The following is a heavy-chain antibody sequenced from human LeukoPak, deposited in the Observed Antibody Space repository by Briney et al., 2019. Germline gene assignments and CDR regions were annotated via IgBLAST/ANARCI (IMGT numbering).Heavy chain of an antibody. CDR3: ASLGNSSGQSRRFDP. CDR1: GGSFSGYY. CDR2: INHSGST. D-gene: IGHD6-25*01. Sequence: SETLSLTCAVYGGSFSGYYWSWIRQPPGKGLEWIGEINHSGSTNYNPSLKSRVTISVDTSKNQFSLKLSSATAADTAVYYCASLGNSSGQSRRFDPWGQGTLVTVSS. V-gene: IGHV4-34*01. J-gene: IGHJ5*02.